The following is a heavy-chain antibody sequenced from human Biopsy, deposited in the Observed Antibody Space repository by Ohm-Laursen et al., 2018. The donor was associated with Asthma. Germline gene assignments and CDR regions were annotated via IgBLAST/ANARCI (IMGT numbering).Heavy chain of an antibody. CDR1: GFTFSSYG. J-gene: IGHJ4*02. D-gene: IGHD6-19*01. V-gene: IGHV3-30*03. CDR3: ARESSVAGSSDFDY. CDR2: ISYDGSNK. Sequence: SLRLSCAASGFTFSSYGMHWVRQAPGKGLEWVAVISYDGSNKYYADSVKGRFTISRDNSKNTLYLQMNSLRAEDTAVYYSARESSVAGSSDFDYWGQGTLVTVSS.